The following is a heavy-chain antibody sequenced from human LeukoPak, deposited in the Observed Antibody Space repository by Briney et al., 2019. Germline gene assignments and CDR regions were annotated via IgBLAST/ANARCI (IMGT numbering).Heavy chain of an antibody. Sequence: PRGSLRLSCAASGFTFSSYVMHWVRQAPGKGLEWVALIRYDGSNKYYADSVKGRFPISRDNSKNTLYLQMNSLRAEDTAVYYCAKSPPTGTTEYYFDYWGQGTLVTVSS. J-gene: IGHJ4*02. CDR2: IRYDGSNK. CDR3: AKSPPTGTTEYYFDY. CDR1: GFTFSSYV. D-gene: IGHD1-7*01. V-gene: IGHV3-30*02.